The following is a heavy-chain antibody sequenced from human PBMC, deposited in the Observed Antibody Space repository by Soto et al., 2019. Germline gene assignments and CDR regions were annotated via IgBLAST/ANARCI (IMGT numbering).Heavy chain of an antibody. Sequence: EMQLLESGGGLVQPGGSLRLSCAASGFTFITYSMSWVRQVPGKGLEWVSAITGSGGGTYYADSVKGRFTISRDNSQNTLYLPMNSLRAEDTAVYYCAKSGGGGGAFDVWCQGTMVTVSS. V-gene: IGHV3-23*01. J-gene: IGHJ3*01. CDR1: GFTFITYS. D-gene: IGHD3-16*01. CDR3: AKSGGGGGAFDV. CDR2: ITGSGGGT.